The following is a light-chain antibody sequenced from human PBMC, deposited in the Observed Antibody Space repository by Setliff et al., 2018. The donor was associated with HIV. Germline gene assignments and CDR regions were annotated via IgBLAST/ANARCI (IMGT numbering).Light chain of an antibody. CDR2: EDN. Sequence: SYELTQPPSVSVSPGQTARITCSGDKLGEKYTCWYQHKPGQSPVVVIYEDNKRPSGIPERFSGSNSGNTATLTISGAQAIDEADYYCQAWDSSTAFYLFGSGTKVTVL. V-gene: IGLV3-1*01. J-gene: IGLJ1*01. CDR3: QAWDSSTAFYL. CDR1: KLGEKY.